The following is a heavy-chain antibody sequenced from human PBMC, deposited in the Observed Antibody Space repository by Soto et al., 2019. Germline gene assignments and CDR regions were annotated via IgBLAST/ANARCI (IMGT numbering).Heavy chain of an antibody. V-gene: IGHV1-18*01. CDR3: ARWPGGAGSGSRFYYYYYYMDV. J-gene: IGHJ6*03. CDR2: ISAYNGNT. Sequence: ASVKVSCKASGYTFTSYGISWVRQAPGQGLEWMGWISAYNGNTNYAQKLQGRVTMTTDTSTSTAYMELRSLRSDDTAVYYCARWPGGAGSGSRFYYYYYYMDVWGKGTTVTVSS. CDR1: GYTFTSYG. D-gene: IGHD3-10*01.